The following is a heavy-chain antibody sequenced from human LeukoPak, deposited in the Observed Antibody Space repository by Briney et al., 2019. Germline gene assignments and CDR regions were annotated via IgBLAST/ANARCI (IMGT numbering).Heavy chain of an antibody. CDR3: ARDGMTTVAPRHYYYYMDV. J-gene: IGHJ6*03. V-gene: IGHV3-30*04. Sequence: GRSLRLSCAASGFTFSSYAMHWVRQAPGKGLEWVAVISYDGSNKYYADSVKGRFTISRDNSKNTLYLQMNSLRAEDTAVYYCARDGMTTVAPRHYYYYMDVWGKGTTVTVSS. D-gene: IGHD4-23*01. CDR1: GFTFSSYA. CDR2: ISYDGSNK.